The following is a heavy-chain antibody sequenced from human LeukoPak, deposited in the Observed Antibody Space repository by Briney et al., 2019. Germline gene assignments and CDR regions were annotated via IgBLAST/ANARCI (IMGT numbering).Heavy chain of an antibody. CDR1: GYSFTTYA. Sequence: ASVTVSSTASGYSFTTYATHWVPQAPGHRLEWMGWINPDKGVTKYSQNFQGRLNVPRDTSARRTYMERSSLVSEYTADYYCARRLKGSYGKPLDYWGQGTLVTVSS. V-gene: IGHV1-3*01. D-gene: IGHD4-17*01. CDR2: INPDKGVT. J-gene: IGHJ4*02. CDR3: ARRLKGSYGKPLDY.